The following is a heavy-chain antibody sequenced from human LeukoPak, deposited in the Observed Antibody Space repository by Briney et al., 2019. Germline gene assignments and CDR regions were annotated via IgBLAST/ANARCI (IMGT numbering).Heavy chain of an antibody. V-gene: IGHV4-61*02. CDR1: GGSISSGSYY. CDR3: ASAGGAYGGNLHYFDY. J-gene: IGHJ4*02. CDR2: IYTSGST. Sequence: SQTLSLTCTVSGGSISSGSYYWSWIRQPAGKGLEWIGRIYTSGSTNYNPSLKSRVTISVDTSKNQFSLKLSSVTAADTAVYYCASAGGAYGGNLHYFDYWGQGTLVTVSS. D-gene: IGHD4/OR15-4a*01.